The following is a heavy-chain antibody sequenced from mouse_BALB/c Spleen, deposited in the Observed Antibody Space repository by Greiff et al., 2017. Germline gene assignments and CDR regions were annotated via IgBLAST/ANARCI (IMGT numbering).Heavy chain of an antibody. CDR1: GYAFTNYL. CDR3: ARRDDYYAMDY. J-gene: IGHJ4*01. CDR2: INPGSGGT. Sequence: VQLQQSGAELVRPGTSVKVSCKASGYAFTNYLIEWVKQRPGQGLEWIGVINPGSGGTNYNEKFKGKATLTADKSSSTAYMQLSSLTSDDSAVYFCARRDDYYAMDYWGQGTSVTVSS. V-gene: IGHV1-54*01.